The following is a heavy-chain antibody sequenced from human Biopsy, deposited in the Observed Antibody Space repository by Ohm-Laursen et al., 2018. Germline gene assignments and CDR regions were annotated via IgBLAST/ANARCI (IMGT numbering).Heavy chain of an antibody. V-gene: IGHV1-2*02. D-gene: IGHD3-9*01. CDR1: GYAFIGSY. CDR3: ARDLTRQPRRGAFDI. CDR2: INPDSGGT. J-gene: IGHJ3*02. Sequence: ASVKVSCKASGYAFIGSYIHWVRQAPGQGLEWMGWINPDSGGTHYAQKLQGRVSITTDTSTTTTYMELRSLRSDDTAVYYCARDLTRQPRRGAFDIWGQGTLVTVSS.